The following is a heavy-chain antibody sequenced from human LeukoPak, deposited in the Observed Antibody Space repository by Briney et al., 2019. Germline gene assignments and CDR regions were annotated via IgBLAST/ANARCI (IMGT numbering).Heavy chain of an antibody. V-gene: IGHV4-59*01. CDR3: ARSDGSGDHFDY. J-gene: IGHJ4*02. CDR1: GGSFSGYY. Sequence: SETLSLTCAVYGGSFSGYYWSWIRQPPGKGLEWIGYIYYSGSTNYNPSLKSRVTISVDTSKNQFSLKLSSVTAADTAVYYCARSDGSGDHFDYWGQGTLVTVSS. CDR2: IYYSGST. D-gene: IGHD6-19*01.